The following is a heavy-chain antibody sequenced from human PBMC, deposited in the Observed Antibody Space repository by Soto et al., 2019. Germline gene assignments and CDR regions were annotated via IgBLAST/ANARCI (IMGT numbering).Heavy chain of an antibody. J-gene: IGHJ6*02. D-gene: IGHD6-13*01. CDR2: IYYSGST. CDR3: ARDKGIAAAGKYNYYGMDV. Sequence: PSETLSLTCTVSGGSISSGGYYWSWIRQHPGKGLEWIGYIYYSGSTYYNPSLKSRVTISVDTSKNQFSLKLSSVTAADTAVYYCARDKGIAAAGKYNYYGMDVWGQGTTVTVSS. CDR1: GGSISSGGYY. V-gene: IGHV4-31*03.